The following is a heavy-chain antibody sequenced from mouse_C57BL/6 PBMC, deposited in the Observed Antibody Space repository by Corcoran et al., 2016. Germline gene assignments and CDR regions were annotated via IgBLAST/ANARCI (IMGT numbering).Heavy chain of an antibody. J-gene: IGHJ2*01. D-gene: IGHD1-1*01. CDR2: IYPRSGNT. V-gene: IGHV1-81*01. Sequence: QVQLQQSGAELARPGASVKLSCKASGYTFTSYGISWVKQRTGQGLEWIGEIYPRSGNTYYNEKFKGKATLTADKSSGTAYMELRSLTSEDSAVYFCARAGSTVVPYYFDYWGQGTTLTVSS. CDR1: GYTFTSYG. CDR3: ARAGSTVVPYYFDY.